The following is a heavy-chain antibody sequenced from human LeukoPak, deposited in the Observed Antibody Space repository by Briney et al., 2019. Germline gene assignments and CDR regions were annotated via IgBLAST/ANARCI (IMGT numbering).Heavy chain of an antibody. CDR3: ARDLRPIYYDSSGYFRGLDAFDI. J-gene: IGHJ3*02. D-gene: IGHD3-22*01. Sequence: SETLSLTCTVSGGSISSYYWSWIRQPAGKGLEWIGRIYTSGSTNYNPSLKSRVTMSVDTSKNQFSLKLSSVTAADTAVYYCARDLRPIYYDSSGYFRGLDAFDIWGQGTMVTVSS. CDR2: IYTSGST. V-gene: IGHV4-4*07. CDR1: GGSISSYY.